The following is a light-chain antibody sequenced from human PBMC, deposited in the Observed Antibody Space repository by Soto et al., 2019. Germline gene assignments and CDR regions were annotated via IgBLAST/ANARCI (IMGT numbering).Light chain of an antibody. CDR3: QQYDVWPPIT. V-gene: IGKV3-15*01. J-gene: IGKJ5*01. CDR1: QSVVDN. CDR2: RAT. Sequence: ELVLTQSPATLSVSPGERATLSCRASQSVVDNLAWYQQRPGQAPRLLIYRATTRATGVPDRFSGSGSGTEFTLTIRSLQSEDFAVYYCQQYDVWPPITFGQGTRLEIK.